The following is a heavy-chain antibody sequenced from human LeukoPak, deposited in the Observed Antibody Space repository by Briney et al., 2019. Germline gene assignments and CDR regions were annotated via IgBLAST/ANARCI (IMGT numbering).Heavy chain of an antibody. Sequence: SQTFSLTCAISGDSVSSNIAAWNWIRQSPSRGLEWLARTYYRSKWYNDYAVSVRSRITIDPDTSKNQFSLQLNSVTPEDTAVYYCAKDCGTGPFACSHWGQGTLVTVSS. D-gene: IGHD2-15*01. CDR3: AKDCGTGPFACSH. CDR1: GDSVSSNIAA. J-gene: IGHJ4*02. CDR2: TYYRSKWYN. V-gene: IGHV6-1*01.